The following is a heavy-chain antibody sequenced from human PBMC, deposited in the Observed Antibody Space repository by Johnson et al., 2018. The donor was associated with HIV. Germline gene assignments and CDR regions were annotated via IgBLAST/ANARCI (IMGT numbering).Heavy chain of an antibody. V-gene: IGHV3-66*01. CDR3: ARDSSNSFRFEMYAFDI. D-gene: IGHD6-6*01. CDR2: IYSGGST. CDR1: GFTVSSNY. Sequence: VQLVESGGGVVQPGRSLRLSCAASGFTVSSNYMSWVRQAPGKGLEWVSVIYSGGSTYYADSVKGRFTISRDTSKNTLYLQMNSLRAEDTAVYYCARDSSNSFRFEMYAFDIWGQGTMVTVSS. J-gene: IGHJ3*02.